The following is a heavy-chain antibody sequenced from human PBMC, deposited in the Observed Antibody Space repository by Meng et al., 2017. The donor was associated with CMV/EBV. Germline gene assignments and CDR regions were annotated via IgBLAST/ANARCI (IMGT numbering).Heavy chain of an antibody. CDR2: IKQDGSDM. CDR1: GFSFSTSW. Sequence: GESLKISCEASGFSFSTSWMGWVRQAPGKGLEWVANIKQDGSDMYYVDSVKGRFTISRDNAKSSLYLQMNSLRAEDTAVFYCARVGGWGWFGPWGQGTLVTVSS. V-gene: IGHV3-7*01. CDR3: ARVGGWGWFGP. J-gene: IGHJ5*02. D-gene: IGHD3-16*01.